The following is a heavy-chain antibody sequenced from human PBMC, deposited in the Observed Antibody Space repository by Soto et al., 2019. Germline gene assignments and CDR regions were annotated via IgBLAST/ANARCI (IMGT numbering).Heavy chain of an antibody. V-gene: IGHV3-23*01. Sequence: GGSLRLSCAASGFTFSSYAMSWVRQAPGKGLEWVSAISGSGGSTYYADSVKGRFTISRDNSKNTLYLQMNSLRAEDTAVYYCVRGVVYYYFDYWGQGTLVTVSS. J-gene: IGHJ4*02. CDR3: VRGVVYYYFDY. D-gene: IGHD3-3*01. CDR2: ISGSGGST. CDR1: GFTFSSYA.